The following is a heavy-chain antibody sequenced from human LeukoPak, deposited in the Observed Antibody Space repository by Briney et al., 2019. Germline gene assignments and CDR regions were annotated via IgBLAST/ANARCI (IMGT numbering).Heavy chain of an antibody. CDR2: IGGSGGGT. CDR1: GFTFSTFA. V-gene: IGHV3-23*01. CDR3: AISGTKDAYNIYFDH. J-gene: IGHJ4*02. Sequence: PGGSLRLSCAASGFTFSTFAMSWVLQAPGKGLEWVSLIGGSGGGTHYADSVKGRFAVSRDNSKDILYLQMNSLRADDTAVYYCAISGTKDAYNIYFDHWGQGSLVTVSS. D-gene: IGHD1-14*01.